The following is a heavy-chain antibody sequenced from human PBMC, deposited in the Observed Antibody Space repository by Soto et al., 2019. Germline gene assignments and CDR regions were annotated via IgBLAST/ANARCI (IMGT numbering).Heavy chain of an antibody. Sequence: SETLSLTCTVSGGSISSGDYYWSWIRQPPGKGLEWIGYIYYSGSTYYNPSLKSRVTISVDTSKNQFSLKLSSVTAADTAVYYCARVGGVDTAMVTYFDYWGQGTLVTVSS. CDR3: ARVGGVDTAMVTYFDY. V-gene: IGHV4-30-4*01. CDR1: GGSISSGDYY. CDR2: IYYSGST. D-gene: IGHD5-18*01. J-gene: IGHJ4*02.